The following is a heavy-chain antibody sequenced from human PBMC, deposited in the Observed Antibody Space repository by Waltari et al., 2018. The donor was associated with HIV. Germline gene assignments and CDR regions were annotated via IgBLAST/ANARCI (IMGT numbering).Heavy chain of an antibody. CDR3: ARADVVVVVAATSGAFDI. J-gene: IGHJ3*02. D-gene: IGHD2-15*01. CDR2: INPNSGGT. V-gene: IGHV1-2*06. CDR1: GYTFTGYY. Sequence: PGASVKVSCKASGYTFTGYYMHWVRQAPGQGLEWMGRINPNSGGTNYAQKFQGRVTMTRDTSISTAYMELSRLRSDDTAVYYCARADVVVVVAATSGAFDIWGQGTMVTVSS.